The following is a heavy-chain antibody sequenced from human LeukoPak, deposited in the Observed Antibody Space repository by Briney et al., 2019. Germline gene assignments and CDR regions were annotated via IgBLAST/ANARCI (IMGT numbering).Heavy chain of an antibody. CDR3: AKGYIAAAEGNWFDP. CDR1: GFTFSSYA. V-gene: IGHV3-23*01. D-gene: IGHD6-13*01. Sequence: PGGSLRLSCASSGFTFSSYAMSWVSQAPGKGLDWVSAISGSGGSTYYADSVKGRFTISRDNSKNTLYLQMNSLRAEDTAVYYCAKGYIAAAEGNWFDPWGQGTLVTVSS. J-gene: IGHJ5*02. CDR2: ISGSGGST.